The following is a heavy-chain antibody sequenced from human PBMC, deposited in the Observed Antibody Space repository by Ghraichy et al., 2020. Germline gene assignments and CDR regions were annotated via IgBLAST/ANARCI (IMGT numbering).Heavy chain of an antibody. CDR2: IKQDAGDK. J-gene: IGHJ4*02. CDR3: ARLGGSRSSSFLDY. D-gene: IGHD6-6*01. CDR1: GFTFSSYW. V-gene: IGHV3-7*03. Sequence: GGSLRLSCAASGFTFSSYWMSWVRQAPGKGLEWVATIKQDAGDKYCVDSVKGRFTISRDNAKNSLYLQMNSLRAEDTAVYYCARLGGSRSSSFLDYWGQGTLVTVSS.